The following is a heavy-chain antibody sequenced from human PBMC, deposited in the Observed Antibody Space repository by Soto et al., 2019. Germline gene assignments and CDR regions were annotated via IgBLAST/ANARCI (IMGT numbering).Heavy chain of an antibody. CDR2: ISGSGSYI. D-gene: IGHD5-12*01. V-gene: IGHV3-21*01. CDR3: ARATPVKKFWHGYTFYTYMDV. Sequence: EVQLVESGGGLVKPGGSLRLSCGASGFTFSSYTLNWVHQAPGKGLEWVSSISGSGSYIYYADSLKGRFTISRDKARNSLYLQMSSLRAEYTAIYYCARATPVKKFWHGYTFYTYMDVWGKGTTVTVSS. CDR1: GFTFSSYT. J-gene: IGHJ6*03.